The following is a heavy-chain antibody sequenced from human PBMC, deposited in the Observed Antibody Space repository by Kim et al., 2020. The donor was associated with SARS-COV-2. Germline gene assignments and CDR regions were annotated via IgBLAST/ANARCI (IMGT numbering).Heavy chain of an antibody. Sequence: GGSLRLSCAASGFTFSSYAMSWVRQTPGKGLEWVSLIYSGGSSTYYADSVKGRFTISRDNSKNTLCLQMNSLRAEDTAVYYCAKPAHYGGNTAFDYWGQG. J-gene: IGHJ4*02. D-gene: IGHD4-17*01. CDR1: GFTFSSYA. V-gene: IGHV3-23*03. CDR2: IYSGGSST. CDR3: AKPAHYGGNTAFDY.